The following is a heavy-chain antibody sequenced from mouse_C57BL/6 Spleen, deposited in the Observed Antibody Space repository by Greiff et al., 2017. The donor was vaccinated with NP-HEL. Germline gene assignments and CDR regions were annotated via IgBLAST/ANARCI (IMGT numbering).Heavy chain of an antibody. CDR1: GYTFTSSC. J-gene: IGHJ2*01. V-gene: IGHV1-61*01. CDR2: LYPYDSDT. D-gene: IGHD1-1*01. Sequence: LVMPGSSVKLSCKASGYTFTSSCMYWVKQSPGQGLEWIGTLYPYDSDTHYNPKFKDKATLTVDNSSSTAYMQLRSLTSEDSAVYYCARAPYGMDFDYWGQGTTLTVSS. CDR3: ARAPYGMDFDY.